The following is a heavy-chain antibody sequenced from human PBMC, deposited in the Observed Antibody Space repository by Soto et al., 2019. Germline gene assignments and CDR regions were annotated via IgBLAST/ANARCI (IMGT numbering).Heavy chain of an antibody. J-gene: IGHJ4*02. CDR3: ARESRITIFAVRYVPFDY. Sequence: TLSLTCTVSGDSISGGDYYWNWIRQPPGKGLEWIGHIHYSGSTYYNPSLKSRVTISVDRSKNQLSLKLTSVTAADTAVFYCARESRITIFAVRYVPFDYGAEGTPVAVST. CDR2: IHYSGST. CDR1: GDSISGGDYY. D-gene: IGHD3-3*01. V-gene: IGHV4-30-4*01.